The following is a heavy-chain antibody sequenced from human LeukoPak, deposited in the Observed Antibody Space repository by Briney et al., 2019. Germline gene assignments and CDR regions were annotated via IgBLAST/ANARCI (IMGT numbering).Heavy chain of an antibody. CDR3: ASGDSGSDY. CDR1: GYTFTGYY. Sequence: ASVKVSCKASGYTFTGYYMHWVRQAPGQGLEWMGRINPNGGGTNYAQKFQRRVTMNRQTSINTAYMELSRLRSDDTAVYYCASGDSGSDYWGQGTLVTVSS. J-gene: IGHJ4*02. D-gene: IGHD1-26*01. V-gene: IGHV1-2*06. CDR2: INPNGGGT.